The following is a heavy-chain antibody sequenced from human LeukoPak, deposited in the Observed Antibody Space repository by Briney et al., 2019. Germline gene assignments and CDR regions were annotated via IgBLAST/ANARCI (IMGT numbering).Heavy chain of an antibody. CDR3: AIPHSSGWSRGYFDY. CDR2: INPSSGGP. J-gene: IGHJ4*02. CDR1: GYIFTGYY. D-gene: IGHD6-19*01. Sequence: GASVKVSCKASGYIFTGYYIHWVRQAPGQGLEWMGWINPSSGGPNYAQKFQGRVTMTRDTSTSTVYMELSSLRSEDTAVYYCAIPHSSGWSRGYFDYWGQGTLVTVSS. V-gene: IGHV1-2*02.